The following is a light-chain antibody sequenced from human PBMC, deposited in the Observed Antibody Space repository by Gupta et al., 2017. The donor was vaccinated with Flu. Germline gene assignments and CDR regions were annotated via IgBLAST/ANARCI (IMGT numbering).Light chain of an antibody. V-gene: IGLV2-14*04. CDR3: SSYTSSSTLEV. J-gene: IGLJ1*01. CDR2: DVS. Sequence: SSDVCCYNYVSWYQQHPGKAPKLMIDDVSNRPSGVSNLFSGSKSGNTASLTISGLQSEDEANYYCSSYTSSSTLEVFGTGTKVTVL. CDR1: SSDVCCYNY.